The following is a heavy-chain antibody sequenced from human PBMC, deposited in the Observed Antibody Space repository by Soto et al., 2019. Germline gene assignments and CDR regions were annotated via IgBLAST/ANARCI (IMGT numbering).Heavy chain of an antibody. CDR2: SIPIFGTA. CDR1: GGTFSSYA. Sequence: QVQLVQSGAEVKKPWSSVKVSCKASGGTFSSYAISWVRQAPGQGLEWMGGSIPIFGTANYAQKFQGRVTITADKSTSTAYMELSSLRSEDTAVYYWAREKYYYGSGSYYNGLHFDYCGQGTLVTVAS. J-gene: IGHJ4*02. CDR3: AREKYYYGSGSYYNGLHFDY. V-gene: IGHV1-69*06. D-gene: IGHD3-10*01.